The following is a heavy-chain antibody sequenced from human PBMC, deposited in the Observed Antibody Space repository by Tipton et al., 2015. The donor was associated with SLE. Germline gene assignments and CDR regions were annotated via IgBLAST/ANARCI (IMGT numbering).Heavy chain of an antibody. CDR1: GFTFSSYS. J-gene: IGHJ3*02. CDR3: ARAGGQQLVLDAFDI. D-gene: IGHD6-13*01. CDR2: IYYSGST. Sequence: LRLSCAASGFTFSSYSMNWIRQPPGKGLEWIGYIYYSGSTNYNPSLKSRVTISVDTSKNQFSLKLSSVTAADTAVYYCARAGGQQLVLDAFDIWGQGTMVTVSS. V-gene: IGHV4-59*12.